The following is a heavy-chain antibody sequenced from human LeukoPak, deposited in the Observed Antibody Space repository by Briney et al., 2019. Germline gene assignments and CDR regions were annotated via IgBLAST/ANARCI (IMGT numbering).Heavy chain of an antibody. Sequence: GGSLRLSCAASGFTVSSNYMSWVRQAPGKGLEWVSVIYSGGSTYYADSVKGRFTISRDNSKNTLYLQMNSLRAEDTAVYYCARESEGYSFDYWGQGTLVTVSS. V-gene: IGHV3-66*01. CDR1: GFTVSSNY. J-gene: IGHJ4*02. D-gene: IGHD6-13*01. CDR2: IYSGGST. CDR3: ARESEGYSFDY.